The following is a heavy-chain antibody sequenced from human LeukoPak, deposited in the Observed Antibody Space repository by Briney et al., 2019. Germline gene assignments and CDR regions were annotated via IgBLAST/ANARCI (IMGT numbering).Heavy chain of an antibody. Sequence: GRSLRLSCAASGFTFSSYAMHWVRQAPGKGLEWVAVISYDGSNKYYADSVKGRFTISRDNSKNTLYLQMNSLRAEDTAVCYCASYLGSSGYVDYWGQGTLVTVSS. CDR2: ISYDGSNK. V-gene: IGHV3-30-3*01. J-gene: IGHJ4*02. CDR3: ASYLGSSGYVDY. CDR1: GFTFSSYA. D-gene: IGHD3-3*01.